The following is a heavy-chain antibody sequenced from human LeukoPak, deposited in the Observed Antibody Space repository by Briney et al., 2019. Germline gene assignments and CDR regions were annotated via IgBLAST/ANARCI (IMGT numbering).Heavy chain of an antibody. V-gene: IGHV3-23*01. J-gene: IGHJ4*02. Sequence: GGSLRLSCAASGVTLSSYAMSWARQAPGKGLEWVSAISGSGGSTYYADSVKGRFTISRDNSKNTLYLQMNSLRAEDTAVYYCAKFIYLAKLRCQDYWGQGTLVTVSS. CDR3: AKFIYLAKLRCQDY. CDR1: GVTLSSYA. D-gene: IGHD4-17*01. CDR2: ISGSGGST.